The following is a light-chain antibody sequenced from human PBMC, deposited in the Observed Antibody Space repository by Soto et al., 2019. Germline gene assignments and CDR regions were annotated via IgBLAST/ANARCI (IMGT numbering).Light chain of an antibody. CDR3: QQYGSSLIT. CDR2: WAS. V-gene: IGKV4-1*01. Sequence: DILMTQSPDSLAVSLGERATINCKSSQSVLYSSNNKNYLTWYQQKPGQPPKLLISWASTRESGVPDRFSGSGSGTDFTLTISRLEPEDFAMYYCQQYGSSLITFGQGTRLEIK. J-gene: IGKJ5*01. CDR1: QSVLYSSNNKNY.